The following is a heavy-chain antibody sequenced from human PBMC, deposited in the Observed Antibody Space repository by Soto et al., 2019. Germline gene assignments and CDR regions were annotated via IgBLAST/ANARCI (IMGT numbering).Heavy chain of an antibody. CDR2: INPNSGGT. CDR3: ARSGGVHGDYYDYGMDV. J-gene: IGHJ6*02. Sequence: ASVKVSCKASGYTFTGYYMHWVRQAPGQGLEWMGWINPNSGGTNYAQNFQGWVTMTRDTSISTAYMELSRLRSDVTAVYYCARSGGVHGDYYDYGMDVWCQGTTVTVSS. D-gene: IGHD4-17*01. V-gene: IGHV1-2*04. CDR1: GYTFTGYY.